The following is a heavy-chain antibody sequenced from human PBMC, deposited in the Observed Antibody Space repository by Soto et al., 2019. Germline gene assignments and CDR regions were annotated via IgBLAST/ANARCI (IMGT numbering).Heavy chain of an antibody. J-gene: IGHJ6*02. V-gene: IGHV3-33*01. CDR1: GFTFSSYG. D-gene: IGHD6-13*01. CDR3: ARDRGAAAGTRYYYGMDV. Sequence: QVQLVESGGGVVQPGRSLRLSCAASGFTFSSYGMHWVRQAPGKGLEWVAVIWYDGTNKYYADSVKGRFTISRDNSKNTMYRQMNSLRAADTALYYCARDRGAAAGTRYYYGMDVWGQGTTVTVSS. CDR2: IWYDGTNK.